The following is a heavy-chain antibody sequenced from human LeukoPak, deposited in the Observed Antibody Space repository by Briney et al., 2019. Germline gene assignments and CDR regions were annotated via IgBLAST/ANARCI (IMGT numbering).Heavy chain of an antibody. CDR3: ASLVVPAAMPWAMGGGWFDP. J-gene: IGHJ5*02. Sequence: PSETLSLTCTVSGGSISSSSYYWGWIRQPPGKGLEWIGSIYYSGSTYYNPSLKSRVTISVDTSKNQFSLKLSSVTAADTAVYYCASLVVPAAMPWAMGGGWFDPWGQGTLVTVSS. V-gene: IGHV4-39*07. CDR1: GGSISSSSYY. CDR2: IYYSGST. D-gene: IGHD2-2*01.